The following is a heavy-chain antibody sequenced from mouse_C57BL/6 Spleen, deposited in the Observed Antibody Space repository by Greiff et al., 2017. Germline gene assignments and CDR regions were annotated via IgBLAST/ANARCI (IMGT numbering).Heavy chain of an antibody. CDR2: IDPSDSET. Sequence: VQLQQPGAELVRPGSSVKLSCKASGYTFTSYWMHWVKQRPIQGLEWIGNIDPSDSETHYNQKFKDKATLTVDKSSSTAYMQLSSLTSEDSAVYCGARWLLRSEGFAYWGQGTLVTVSA. J-gene: IGHJ3*01. D-gene: IGHD1-1*01. V-gene: IGHV1-52*01. CDR3: ARWLLRSEGFAY. CDR1: GYTFTSYW.